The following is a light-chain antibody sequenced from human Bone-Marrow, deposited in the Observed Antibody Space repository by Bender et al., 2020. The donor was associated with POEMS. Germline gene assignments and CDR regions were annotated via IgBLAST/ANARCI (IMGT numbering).Light chain of an antibody. CDR1: SSTIGPNP. J-gene: IGLJ2*01. Sequence: QFFLTKPPSASGTPGQRFTIFCSGSSSTIGPNPVNWYQQPPEPAPKLLIYINNQRPSGVPDRFSGSKSGTSASLAISGLLSEDEADYYCAGWDDTLRVPVFGGGTKLTVL. V-gene: IGLV1-44*01. CDR2: INN. CDR3: AGWDDTLRVPV.